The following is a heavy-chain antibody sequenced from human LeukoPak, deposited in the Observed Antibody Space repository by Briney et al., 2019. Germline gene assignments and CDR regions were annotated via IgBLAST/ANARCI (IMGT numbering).Heavy chain of an antibody. CDR3: ARETYYDSSGSPSPRGMDV. CDR1: GDSINSLDL. Sequence: SETLSLTCTVSGDSINSLDLWSWVRQPPGKGLEWIGEMYLSGTTHSNPSVKSRVTISIDKSKNQFSLKLNSVTAADTAVYYCARETYYDSSGSPSPRGMDVWGQGTTVTVSS. V-gene: IGHV4-4*02. J-gene: IGHJ6*02. D-gene: IGHD3-22*01. CDR2: MYLSGTT.